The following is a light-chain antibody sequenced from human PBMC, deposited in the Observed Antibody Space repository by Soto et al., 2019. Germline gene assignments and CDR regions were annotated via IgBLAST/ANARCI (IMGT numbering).Light chain of an antibody. CDR1: SSNIGAGYG. CDR2: VNS. J-gene: IGLJ3*02. V-gene: IGLV1-40*01. CDR3: QSYDSSLSGWV. Sequence: QSVLTQPPSVSGAPGQRVTISCTGNSSNIGAGYGVHWNQQLPGTAPKLLIYVNSNRPSGVPDRFSGSKSGTSASLAITGLQAEDEADYYCQSYDSSLSGWVFGGGTKLTVL.